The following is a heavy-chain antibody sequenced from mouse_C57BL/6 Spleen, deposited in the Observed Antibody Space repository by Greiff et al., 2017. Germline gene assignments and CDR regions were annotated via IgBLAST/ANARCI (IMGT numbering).Heavy chain of an antibody. CDR2: IYPGDGDT. CDR3: ARGGVRHGTPGYYAMDY. J-gene: IGHJ4*01. V-gene: IGHV1-82*01. Sequence: QVQLKQSGPELVKPGASVKISCKASGYAFSSSWMNWVKQRPGKGLEWIGRIYPGDGDTNYNGKFKGKATLTADKSSSTAYMQLSSLTSEDSAVYFCARGGVRHGTPGYYAMDYWGQGTSVTVSS. D-gene: IGHD2-14*01. CDR1: GYAFSSSW.